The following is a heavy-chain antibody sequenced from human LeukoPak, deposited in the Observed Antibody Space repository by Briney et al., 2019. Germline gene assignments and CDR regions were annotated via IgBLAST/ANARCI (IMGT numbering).Heavy chain of an antibody. V-gene: IGHV3-11*04. D-gene: IGHD3-22*01. CDR3: ARDVYDTSGYPPTEGDFDH. J-gene: IGHJ4*02. Sequence: GGSLRLSCAASGFTFSDYYMSWIRQAPGKGLEWVSYISSSGSTIYYADSVKGRFTISRDNAKNSLYLQMNSLRAEDTAVYFCARDVYDTSGYPPTEGDFDHWGQGTLVTVSS. CDR1: GFTFSDYY. CDR2: ISSSGSTI.